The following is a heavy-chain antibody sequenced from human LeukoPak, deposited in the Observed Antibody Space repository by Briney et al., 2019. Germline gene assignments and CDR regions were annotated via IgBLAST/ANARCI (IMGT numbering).Heavy chain of an antibody. D-gene: IGHD3-10*01. J-gene: IGHJ6*04. CDR3: ARESDVVRRNYGMDV. V-gene: IGHV1-18*04. Sequence: GVSVKVSCKASGYTFTSYGISWVRQAPGQGLEWMGWISAYNDNTNYAQKLQGRVTMTTDTSTSTAYMELRSLRSDDTAVYYCARESDVVRRNYGMDVWGRGTTVTVSS. CDR2: ISAYNDNT. CDR1: GYTFTSYG.